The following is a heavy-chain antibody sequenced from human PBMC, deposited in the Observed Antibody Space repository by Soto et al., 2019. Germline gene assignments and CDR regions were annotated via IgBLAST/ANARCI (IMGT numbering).Heavy chain of an antibody. J-gene: IGHJ4*02. CDR3: ARTGAEVERYFDY. V-gene: IGHV3-74*01. Sequence: GGSLRLSCASSVFTFSRYWMAWVRQAPGKGLEWLSRTNGDGSSIYHADSVSGRFTISIDNGKNTVDLQMNSLRAEDTSLYYCARTGAEVERYFDYWGQGVLVTVS. CDR2: TNGDGSSI. D-gene: IGHD1-1*01. CDR1: VFTFSRYW.